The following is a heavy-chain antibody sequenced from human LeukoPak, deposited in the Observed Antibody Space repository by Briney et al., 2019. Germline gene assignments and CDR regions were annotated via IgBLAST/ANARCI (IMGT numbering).Heavy chain of an antibody. CDR1: DFTFFNFC. D-gene: IGHD6-19*01. CDR3: ESTAVAVTSRWFDL. V-gene: IGHV3-30*02. J-gene: IGHJ5*02. CDR2: IRYDGSNN. Sequence: QPGGSLRLSRAAADFTFFNFCMHWVRQAPGKGLEWLSFIRYDGSNNYHADSVKGRFSISRDNSKNTLHLQMSTLSPDDTAVYYWESTAVAVTSRWFDLWGQGTLVIVSS.